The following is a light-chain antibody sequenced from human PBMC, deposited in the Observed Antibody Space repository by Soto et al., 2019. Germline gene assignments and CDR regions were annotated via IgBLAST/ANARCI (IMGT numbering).Light chain of an antibody. CDR1: QDISSW. CDR2: IAS. Sequence: IHMTDAASSVSASVLYRVTITCRSSQDISSWLTWYHQKPGRAPNVLIYIASRLQPGVPSRFSGRGSGTDFSLTISNLQPEDFATYFCQQSKSFPLPFGGGTKVDNK. CDR3: QQSKSFPLP. J-gene: IGKJ4*01. V-gene: IGKV1-12*01.